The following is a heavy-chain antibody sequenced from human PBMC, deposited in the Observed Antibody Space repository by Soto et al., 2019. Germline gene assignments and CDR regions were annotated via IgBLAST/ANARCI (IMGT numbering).Heavy chain of an antibody. D-gene: IGHD3-10*01. CDR3: ARDVIMVRGARCDP. CDR1: GFTFSDYY. V-gene: IGHV3-11*05. J-gene: IGHJ5*02. Sequence: QVQLVESGGGLVKPGGSLRLSCAASGFTFSDYYMSWIRQAPGKGLEWVSYISSSSSYTNYADSVKGRFTISRDNAKNPLYLQMNSMRAEDTAVYYGARDVIMVRGARCDPWGQGTLVTVSS. CDR2: ISSSSSYT.